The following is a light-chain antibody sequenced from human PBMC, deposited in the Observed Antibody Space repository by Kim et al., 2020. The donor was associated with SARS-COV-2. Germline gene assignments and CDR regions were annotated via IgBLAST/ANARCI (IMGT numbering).Light chain of an antibody. CDR1: SLRSYY. J-gene: IGLJ3*02. Sequence: SSELTHDPAVSVALGQTVRITCQGDSLRSYYASWYQQKPGQAPVLVIYGKSSRPSGIPDRFSGFTSGNTASLTITGAQAEDEADYYCNCRDSSGNSWVFGGGTQLTVL. CDR2: GKS. CDR3: NCRDSSGNSWV. V-gene: IGLV3-19*01.